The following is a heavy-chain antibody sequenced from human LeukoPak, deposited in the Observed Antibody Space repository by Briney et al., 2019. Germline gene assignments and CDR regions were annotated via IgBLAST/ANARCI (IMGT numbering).Heavy chain of an antibody. J-gene: IGHJ4*02. CDR3: ARGRGDSKGTSFDF. V-gene: IGHV4-59*01. CDR2: IYHTGSA. CDR1: GGSMNNYY. D-gene: IGHD3-22*01. Sequence: PSETLSLTCTVPGGSMNNYYWSWIRQSPGKGLEWVGYIYHTGSATYKPSLKSRVTLSLDTSKNQFSLRLNSVTAADTAVYYCARGRGDSKGTSFDFWGQGTLVTVSS.